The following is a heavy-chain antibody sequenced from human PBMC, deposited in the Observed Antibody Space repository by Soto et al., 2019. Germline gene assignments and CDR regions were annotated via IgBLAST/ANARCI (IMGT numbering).Heavy chain of an antibody. V-gene: IGHV4-34*01. D-gene: IGHD3-16*02. Sequence: QVQLQQWGAGLLKPSETLSLTCAVYGGSFSGYYWSWIRQPPGKGLEWIGEINHSGSTNYNPSLKSRVTISVDTSKNQFSLKLSSVTAADTAVYYCASYRVTGLGYWGQGTLVTASS. J-gene: IGHJ4*02. CDR1: GGSFSGYY. CDR2: INHSGST. CDR3: ASYRVTGLGY.